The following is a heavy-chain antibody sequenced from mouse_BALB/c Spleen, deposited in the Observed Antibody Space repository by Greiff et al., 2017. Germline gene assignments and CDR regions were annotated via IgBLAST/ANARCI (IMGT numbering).Heavy chain of an antibody. D-gene: IGHD1-1*01. CDR2: IYPGNSDT. CDR3: TRGDYDSSPYAMDY. V-gene: IGHV1-5*01. CDR1: GYTFTSYW. J-gene: IGHJ4*01. Sequence: EVQLQQSGTVLARPGASVKMSCKASGYTFTSYWMHWVKQRPGQGLEWIGAIYPGNSDTSYNQKFKGKAKLTAVTSTSTAYMELSSLTNEDSAVYYCTRGDYDSSPYAMDYWGQGTSVTVSS.